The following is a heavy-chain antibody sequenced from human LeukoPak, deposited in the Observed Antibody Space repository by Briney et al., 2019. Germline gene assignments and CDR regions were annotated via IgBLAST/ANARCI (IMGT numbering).Heavy chain of an antibody. D-gene: IGHD5-18*01. J-gene: IGHJ4*02. CDR2: IYYSGST. V-gene: IGHV4-59*01. CDR1: GGSIGSYY. Sequence: SETLSLTCTVSGGSIGSYYWSWIRQPPGKGLEWIGYIYYSGSTNYNPSLKSRVTISVDTSKNQFSLKLSSVTAADTAVYYCARVLDTAMALGFYYFDYWGQGTLVTVSS. CDR3: ARVLDTAMALGFYYFDY.